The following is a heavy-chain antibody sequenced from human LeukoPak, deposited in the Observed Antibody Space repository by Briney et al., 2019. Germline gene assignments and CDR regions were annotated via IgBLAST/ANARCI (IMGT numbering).Heavy chain of an antibody. CDR2: IIPILGIA. Sequence: ASVKVSCKASGGTFSSYAISWVRQAPGQGLEWMGRIIPILGIANYAQKFQGRVTITADKSTSTAYMELSSLRSEDTAVYYCAREALLAYCGGHCYSGYDYWGQGTLVTVSS. J-gene: IGHJ4*02. CDR3: AREALLAYCGGHCYSGYDY. CDR1: GGTFSSYA. D-gene: IGHD2-21*02. V-gene: IGHV1-69*04.